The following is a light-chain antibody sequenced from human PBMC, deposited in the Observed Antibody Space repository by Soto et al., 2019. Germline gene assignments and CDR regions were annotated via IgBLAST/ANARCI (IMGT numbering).Light chain of an antibody. J-gene: IGKJ5*01. CDR2: AAS. CDR3: QQLNDYPIT. CDR1: QGVSSY. Sequence: IQLTQSPSSLAASVGDRVTITCRASQGVSSYLAWYQQTPGKAPKLLISAASTLQSGVPSRFSGSGSGTDFTLTISSLQAEDFASYYCQQLNDYPITFGQGTRLEIK. V-gene: IGKV1-9*01.